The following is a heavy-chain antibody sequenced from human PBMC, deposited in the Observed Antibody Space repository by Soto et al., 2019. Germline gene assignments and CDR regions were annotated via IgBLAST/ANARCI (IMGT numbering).Heavy chain of an antibody. CDR3: ARRDRGVFDF. V-gene: IGHV1-18*01. D-gene: IGHD3-10*01. CDR2: TSTLNGNT. J-gene: IGHJ4*02. CDR1: GYTFSSYG. Sequence: QVQLVQSGPEVKKPGASVKVSCKASGYTFSSYGINWVRQAPGQGLEWMGWTSTLNGNTKYADNFQGRVTMTTDTSTTTAERKLRSLTSDDTAVYYCARRDRGVFDFWGQGTLVTVSS.